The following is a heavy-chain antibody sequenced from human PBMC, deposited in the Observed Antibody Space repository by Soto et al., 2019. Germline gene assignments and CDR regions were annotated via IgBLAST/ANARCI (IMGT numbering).Heavy chain of an antibody. J-gene: IGHJ4*02. CDR3: ARDVYYYDPASGY. CDR2: IKQDGSEK. Sequence: EVQLVESGGGLVQPGGSLRLSCAASGFTFSSYWMSWVRQAPGKGLEWVANIKQDGSEKYYVDSVKGRFTISRDNAKNSLYLQMNSLRAEDTAVYYCARDVYYYDPASGYWGQGTLVTVSS. D-gene: IGHD3-22*01. V-gene: IGHV3-7*01. CDR1: GFTFSSYW.